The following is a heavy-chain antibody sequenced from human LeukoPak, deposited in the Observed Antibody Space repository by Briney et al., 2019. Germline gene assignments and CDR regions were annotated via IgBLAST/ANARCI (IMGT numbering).Heavy chain of an antibody. CDR3: ARAVLRFLEWSDSGYFDY. D-gene: IGHD3-3*01. J-gene: IGHJ4*02. CDR1: AFCFSSHE. Sequence: GGSLRRSSAASAFCFSSHEMDWLRQAPGKGLEWVSYISVSGTNIFYADSVKGRFTISRDDAKNSLFLQMNSLRDEDTAVYYCARAVLRFLEWSDSGYFDYWGQGTLVTVSS. CDR2: ISVSGTNI. V-gene: IGHV3-48*03.